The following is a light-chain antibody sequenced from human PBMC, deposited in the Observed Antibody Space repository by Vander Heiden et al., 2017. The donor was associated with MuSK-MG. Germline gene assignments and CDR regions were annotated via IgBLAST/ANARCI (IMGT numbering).Light chain of an antibody. V-gene: IGKV3-11*01. CDR3: QQRSNWPPFT. J-gene: IGKJ5*01. CDR1: QSVTTF. CDR2: DAS. Sequence: DIVLTQSPGTLSLSPGDRATLSCRASQSVTTFLDWYQQRPGQAPRLLIYDASKRATGIPARFSGGGSGTDFTLTISSLEPEDFSVYFCQQRSNWPPFTFGRGTRLETK.